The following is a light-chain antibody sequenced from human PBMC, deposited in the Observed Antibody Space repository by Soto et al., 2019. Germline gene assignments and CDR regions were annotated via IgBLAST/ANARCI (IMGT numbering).Light chain of an antibody. CDR3: KQYNTWWT. CDR2: GAS. Sequence: EIVMTQSPATLSVSLGERATLSCRASHRVSSNLSWYQQKPGQAPRLLIYGASTRATGIPARFSGSGSGTEFTLTIRRLQSEDFAVYYRKQYNTWWTFGQGTTVDIK. CDR1: HRVSSN. J-gene: IGKJ1*01. V-gene: IGKV3-15*01.